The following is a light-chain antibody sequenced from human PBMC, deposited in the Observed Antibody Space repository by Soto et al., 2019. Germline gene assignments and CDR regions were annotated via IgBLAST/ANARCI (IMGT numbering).Light chain of an antibody. CDR2: GAS. Sequence: EIVLTQSPGILSLSPEERATLSCRASQSVRSTYLAWYQQKPGQAPRLLIHGASSRATGIPDRFSGSGSGTDFTLTISRLEPEDFAVYYCQYYSSSLSITFGQGTRLEIK. V-gene: IGKV3-20*01. J-gene: IGKJ5*01. CDR3: QYYSSSLSIT. CDR1: QSVRSTY.